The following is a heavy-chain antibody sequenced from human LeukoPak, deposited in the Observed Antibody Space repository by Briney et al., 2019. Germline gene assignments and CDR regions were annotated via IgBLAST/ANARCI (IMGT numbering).Heavy chain of an antibody. CDR1: GFTFRSYS. Sequence: GGSLRLSCAASGFTFRSYSLNWVRQAPGKGLEWVSSISTSSIYIYNADPVKGRFTISRDNARNSLFLQMNSLRAEDTAVYYCARVPAGVIGMKDAFDIWGQGTMVTVSS. V-gene: IGHV3-21*01. D-gene: IGHD3-16*02. J-gene: IGHJ3*02. CDR2: ISTSSIYI. CDR3: ARVPAGVIGMKDAFDI.